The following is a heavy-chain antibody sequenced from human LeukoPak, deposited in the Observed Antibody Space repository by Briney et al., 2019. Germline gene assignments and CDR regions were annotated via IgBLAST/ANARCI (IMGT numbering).Heavy chain of an antibody. CDR3: ATGGLIKNTFMIRGVKPLDS. D-gene: IGHD3-10*01. CDR1: GYSLTLLS. Sequence: ASVKVSCKVSGYSLTLLSLHWVRQAPGKGLEWMGGFDREDDITMYAQTLRGRVTLTEDTSTDTAYMELSSLRSEDTAIYYCATGGLIKNTFMIRGVKPLDSWGQGTLVAVSP. V-gene: IGHV1-24*01. J-gene: IGHJ4*02. CDR2: FDREDDIT.